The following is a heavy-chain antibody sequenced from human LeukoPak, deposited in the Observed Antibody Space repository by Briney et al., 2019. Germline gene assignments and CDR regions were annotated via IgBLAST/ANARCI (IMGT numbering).Heavy chain of an antibody. V-gene: IGHV4-4*07. CDR1: GGSISSYY. Sequence: SETPSLTCTVSGGSISSYYWSWIRQPAGKGLEWIGRIYTSGSTNYNPSLKSRVTMSVDTSKNQFSLKLSSVAAADTAVYYCARHKRSSRTQVLYFDYWGQGTLVTVSS. CDR2: IYTSGST. D-gene: IGHD6-13*01. CDR3: ARHKRSSRTQVLYFDY. J-gene: IGHJ4*02.